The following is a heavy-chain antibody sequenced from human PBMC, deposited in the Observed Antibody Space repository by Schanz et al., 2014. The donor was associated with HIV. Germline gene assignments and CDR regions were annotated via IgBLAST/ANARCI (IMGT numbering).Heavy chain of an antibody. D-gene: IGHD3-16*01. CDR1: GLTFNSFG. J-gene: IGHJ3*02. V-gene: IGHV3-30*18. CDR2: ISYDAVNK. CDR3: AQMGAFAAFDI. Sequence: QVHLVESGGGMVQPGRSLRLSCAASGLTFNSFGIHWARQAPGKGLEWVAVISYDAVNKFYADSVQGRFTISRDNSRNTLFLQMDSLRVDDTAVYYCAQMGAFAAFDIWGHGTVVTVSS.